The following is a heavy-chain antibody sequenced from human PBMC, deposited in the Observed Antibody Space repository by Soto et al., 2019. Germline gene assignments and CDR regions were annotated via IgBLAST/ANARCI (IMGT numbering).Heavy chain of an antibody. CDR3: AHVRILDAFDI. V-gene: IGHV2-5*02. CDR1: GFSLSTSGVG. J-gene: IGHJ3*02. Sequence: QITLKESGPPLVKPTQTLTLTCTFSGFSLSTSGVGVGWIRQPPGKALEWLALIYWDDDKRYSPSLKSRPTITKDTSKNQVVLTMTNMDPVDTATYYCAHVRILDAFDIWGQGTMVTVSS. D-gene: IGHD3-10*01. CDR2: IYWDDDK.